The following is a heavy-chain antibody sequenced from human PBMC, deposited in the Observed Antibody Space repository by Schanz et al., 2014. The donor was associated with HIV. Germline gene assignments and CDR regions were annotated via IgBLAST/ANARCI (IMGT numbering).Heavy chain of an antibody. CDR3: AREGESSGRAGLFDL. V-gene: IGHV3-30*09. J-gene: IGHJ3*01. Sequence: QVQLVESGGGVVQPGRSLRLSCTASGLTFSSSIMHWVRQAPGKGREGVAGMSHDGFSKYFADSVKGRFAISREDSKNTVHLQMDSLRPEDTAVYYCAREGESSGRAGLFDLWGQGAMVTVSS. D-gene: IGHD6-19*01. CDR1: GLTFSSSI. CDR2: MSHDGFSK.